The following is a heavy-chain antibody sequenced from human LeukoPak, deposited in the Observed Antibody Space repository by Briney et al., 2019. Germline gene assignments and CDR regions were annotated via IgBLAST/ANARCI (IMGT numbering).Heavy chain of an antibody. CDR3: ARGIGKGITGTGGHLNY. Sequence: ASVTVSCTASGYTFTSYYMHWVRQAPGQGLEWMGIINPSGGSTSYAQKFQGRVTMTRDTSTSTVYMELSSLRSEDTAVYYCARGIGKGITGTGGHLNYWGQGTLVTVSS. CDR2: INPSGGST. J-gene: IGHJ4*02. D-gene: IGHD1-14*01. CDR1: GYTFTSYY. V-gene: IGHV1-46*01.